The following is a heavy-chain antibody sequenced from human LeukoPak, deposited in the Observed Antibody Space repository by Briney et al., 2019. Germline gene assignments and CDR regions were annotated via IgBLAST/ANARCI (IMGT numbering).Heavy chain of an antibody. CDR3: AREGSQSASGTYPGND. V-gene: IGHV3-11*06. CDR1: GFTFSDSY. Sequence: GGSLRLSCAASGFTFSDSYMTWVRQAPGKGVEWVAYISGSGHDINYSDSVKGRFTISRDNAKNSLYLQMNRLRAEDTAVYYCAREGSQSASGTYPGNDWGQGTLVTVSS. D-gene: IGHD6-13*01. J-gene: IGHJ4*02. CDR2: ISGSGHDI.